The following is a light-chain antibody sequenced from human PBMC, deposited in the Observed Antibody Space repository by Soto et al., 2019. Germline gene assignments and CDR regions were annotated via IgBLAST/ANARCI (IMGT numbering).Light chain of an antibody. CDR1: QTVSSTY. V-gene: IGKV3-20*01. J-gene: IGKJ1*01. CDR3: QQYGSSPGT. Sequence: VLTHSRGTLSLSPVESATLSFRASQTVSSTYLTWYQQKPGQAPRLLIFGASKRATGIPDRFSGSGYGRDFTLTISRLEPEDSAVYYCQQYGSSPGTVGQGTKVE. CDR2: GAS.